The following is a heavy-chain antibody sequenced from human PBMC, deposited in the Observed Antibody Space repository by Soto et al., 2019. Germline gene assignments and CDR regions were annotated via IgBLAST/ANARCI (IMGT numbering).Heavy chain of an antibody. Sequence: QVQLVQSGAEVKKPGASVKVSCKASGYTFTSYGISWVRQAPGQGLEWMGWISAYNGNTNYAQKLQGRATMTTDTSTSTAYMELRSMRSDDTAVYYCAREGRDSSGWLWSYWFDPWGQGTLVTVSS. V-gene: IGHV1-18*01. CDR2: ISAYNGNT. J-gene: IGHJ5*02. CDR1: GYTFTSYG. D-gene: IGHD6-19*01. CDR3: AREGRDSSGWLWSYWFDP.